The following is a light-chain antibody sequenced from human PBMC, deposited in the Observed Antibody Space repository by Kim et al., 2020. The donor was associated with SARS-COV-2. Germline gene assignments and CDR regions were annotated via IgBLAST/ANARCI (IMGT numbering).Light chain of an antibody. CDR1: QGISNF. V-gene: IGKV1-27*01. J-gene: IGKJ3*01. Sequence: DIQMTQSPSSLSASVGDRVTITCRASQGISNFLAWYQQKPGQAPKLLIYGASTLQPGAPSRFSGSGYGTDFTLTITSLQPEDAATYYCQKYNSALFTFGPGTKVDIK. CDR2: GAS. CDR3: QKYNSALFT.